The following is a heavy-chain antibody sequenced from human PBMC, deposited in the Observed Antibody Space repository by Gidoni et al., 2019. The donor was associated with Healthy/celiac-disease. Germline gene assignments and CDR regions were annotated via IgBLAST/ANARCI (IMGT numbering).Heavy chain of an antibody. D-gene: IGHD3-3*01. CDR3: ARGGTYYDFWSGYLFDY. J-gene: IGHJ4*02. Sequence: QVKLVESGGGVVQPGRSLRLSCAASGFSFSSYGMHWVRQAPGKGLGWVAVLWDDGSNKYYADSVKGRFTISRDNSKNTLYLQMNSLRAEDTAVYYCARGGTYYDFWSGYLFDYWGQGTLVTVSS. V-gene: IGHV3-33*01. CDR2: LWDDGSNK. CDR1: GFSFSSYG.